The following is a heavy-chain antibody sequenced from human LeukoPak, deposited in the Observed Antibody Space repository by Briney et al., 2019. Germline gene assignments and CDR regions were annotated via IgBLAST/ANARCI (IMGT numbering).Heavy chain of an antibody. CDR3: ARDYASNGDYAQLDAFDI. J-gene: IGHJ3*02. V-gene: IGHV1-46*01. Sequence: GASVTVSCKASGYTFTSYYMHWVRQAPGQGLEWMGIINPSGGSTSYAQKFQGRVTMTRDTSTSTVYMELSSLRSEDTAVYYCARDYASNGDYAQLDAFDIWGQGTMVTVSS. CDR2: INPSGGST. D-gene: IGHD4-17*01. CDR1: GYTFTSYY.